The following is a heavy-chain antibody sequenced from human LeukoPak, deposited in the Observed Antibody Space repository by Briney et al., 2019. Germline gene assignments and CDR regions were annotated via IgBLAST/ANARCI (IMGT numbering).Heavy chain of an antibody. J-gene: IGHJ5*02. CDR3: ARDLGVVGVLGWLDP. D-gene: IGHD1-26*01. CDR1: GGSISSYY. Sequence: PSETLSLTCTVSGGSISSYYWSWLRQPAGNGWEWCGRAYNGESTNYNPPLGSRVTMSVDTSKNQYSLQLSSVTAADTAVYYCARDLGVVGVLGWLDPWGQGPLVTVSS. V-gene: IGHV4-4*07. CDR2: AYNGEST.